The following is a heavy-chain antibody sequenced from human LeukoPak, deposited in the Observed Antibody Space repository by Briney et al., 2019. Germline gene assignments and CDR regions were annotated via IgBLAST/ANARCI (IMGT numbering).Heavy chain of an antibody. Sequence: PSETLSLTCTVFGGSISSSSYYWGWIRQPPGKGLEWIGSIYYSGSTYYNPSLKSRVTISVDTSKNQFSLKLSSVTAADTAVYYCARHAVLYSPFDYWGQGTLVTVSS. CDR1: GGSISSSSYY. D-gene: IGHD2-2*02. CDR3: ARHAVLYSPFDY. J-gene: IGHJ4*02. V-gene: IGHV4-39*01. CDR2: IYYSGST.